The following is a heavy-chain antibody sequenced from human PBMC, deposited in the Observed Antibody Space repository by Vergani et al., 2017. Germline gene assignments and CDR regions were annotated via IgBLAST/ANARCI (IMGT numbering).Heavy chain of an antibody. V-gene: IGHV4-34*01. CDR1: GGSFSGYY. Sequence: QVQLQQWGAGLLKPSETLSLTCAVYGGSFSGYYWSWIRQPPGKGLEWIGEINHSGSTNYNPSLKSRVTISVDTSKNQFSLKLSSVTAADTAVYYCARGLKLGDHSGAFDYWGQGTLVTVSS. D-gene: IGHD7-27*01. CDR2: INHSGST. CDR3: ARGLKLGDHSGAFDY. J-gene: IGHJ4*02.